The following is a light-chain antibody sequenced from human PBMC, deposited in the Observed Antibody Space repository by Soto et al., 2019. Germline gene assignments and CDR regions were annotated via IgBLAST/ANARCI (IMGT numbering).Light chain of an antibody. CDR2: GAS. V-gene: IGKV3D-15*02. J-gene: IGKJ4*01. CDR3: QKYHSAKIT. CDR1: QSVSSN. Sequence: IVRMKSAATLAVSPRSRSSTVCGASQSVSSNLAWYQQKPGQAPRLLIYGASSRATGIPVRFSGSGSGTCFSLPFSTLQPEDGAAYYRQKYHSAKITFCGGTKM.